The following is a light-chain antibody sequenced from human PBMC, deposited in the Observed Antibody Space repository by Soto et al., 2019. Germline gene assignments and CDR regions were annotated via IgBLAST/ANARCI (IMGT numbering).Light chain of an antibody. CDR1: ESIANN. Sequence: DILMTQSPATVSVSLGDSVSLSCRANESIANNLAWYQQKPGQPPRLLIYSASTRAPGIPARVSGGGSGRQFSLTISSLQSEDFALYYCHQYNEWPRGTFGPGTKVEV. V-gene: IGKV3D-15*01. CDR3: HQYNEWPRGT. J-gene: IGKJ1*01. CDR2: SAS.